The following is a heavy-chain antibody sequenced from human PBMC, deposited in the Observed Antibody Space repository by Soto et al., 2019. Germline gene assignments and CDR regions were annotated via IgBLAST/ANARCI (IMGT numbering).Heavy chain of an antibody. Sequence: EVQLVESGGGLVQPGGSLRLSCVASGFTVTDIYINWVRQAPGKGLEWVSVIYKDFTDYADFVKGRFSVSTDSSKNALYLQMDNLRAEDTAVYYCAREPRYCSGGSCSIMGDAFDIWGQGAMVTVSS. CDR1: GFTVTDIY. V-gene: IGHV3-66*01. CDR3: AREPRYCSGGSCSIMGDAFDI. CDR2: IYKDFT. J-gene: IGHJ3*02. D-gene: IGHD2-15*01.